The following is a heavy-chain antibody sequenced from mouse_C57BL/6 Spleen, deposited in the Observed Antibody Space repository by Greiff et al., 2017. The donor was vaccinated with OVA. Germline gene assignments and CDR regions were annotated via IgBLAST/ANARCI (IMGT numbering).Heavy chain of an antibody. CDR2: IHPNSGST. CDR3: ASYDYDGGYWYFDV. J-gene: IGHJ1*03. Sequence: QVQLQQSGAELVKPGASVKLSCKASGYTFTSYWMHWVKQRPGQGLEWIGMIHPNSGSTNYNEKFKSKATLTVDKSSSTAYMQLSSLTSEDSAVYYCASYDYDGGYWYFDVWGTGTTVTVSS. CDR1: GYTFTSYW. D-gene: IGHD2-4*01. V-gene: IGHV1-64*01.